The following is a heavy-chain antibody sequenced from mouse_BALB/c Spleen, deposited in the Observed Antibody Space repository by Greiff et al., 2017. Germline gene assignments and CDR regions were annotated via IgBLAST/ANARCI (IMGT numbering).Heavy chain of an antibody. CDR2: ISNGGGST. Sequence: EVHLVESGGGLVQPGGSLKLSCAASGFTFSSYTMSWVRQTPEKRLEWVAYISNGGGSTYYPDTVKGRFTISRDNAKNTLYLQMSSLKSEDTAMYYCAREVPFAYWGQGTLVTVAA. V-gene: IGHV5-12-2*01. CDR1: GFTFSSYT. CDR3: AREVPFAY. J-gene: IGHJ3*01.